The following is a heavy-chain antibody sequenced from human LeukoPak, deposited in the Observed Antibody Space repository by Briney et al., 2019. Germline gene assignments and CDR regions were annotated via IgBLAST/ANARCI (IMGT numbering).Heavy chain of an antibody. CDR2: ISAYNGNT. D-gene: IGHD2-15*01. J-gene: IGHJ4*02. CDR3: ARDPPYCSGGSCYGVY. V-gene: IGHV1-18*01. CDR1: GYTFTSYG. Sequence: GASVKVSCKASGYTFTSYGISWVRQAPGQGLEWMGWISAYNGNTNYAQKLQGRVTMTTDTSTSTAYMELRSLRSDDTAVYYCARDPPYCSGGSCYGVYWGQGTLVTVSS.